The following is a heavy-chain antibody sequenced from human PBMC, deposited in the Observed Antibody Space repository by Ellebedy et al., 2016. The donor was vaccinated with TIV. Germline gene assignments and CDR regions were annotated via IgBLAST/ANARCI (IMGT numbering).Heavy chain of an antibody. J-gene: IGHJ4*02. CDR3: ARALSLEPSDFDF. CDR2: IYYSGST. CDR1: GGSISRYY. Sequence: MPSETLSLTCTVSGGSISRYYWRWIRQPPGKGLEWIGYIYYSGSTNYNPSLKSRVTMSVDTSKNQFSLKLSSVTAADTAVYYCARALSLEPSDFDFWGQGTLVTVSS. V-gene: IGHV4-59*01. D-gene: IGHD2/OR15-2a*01.